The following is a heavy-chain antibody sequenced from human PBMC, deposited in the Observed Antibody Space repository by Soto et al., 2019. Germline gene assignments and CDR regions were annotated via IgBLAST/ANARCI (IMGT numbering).Heavy chain of an antibody. CDR1: GFTFSSYA. CDR2: ISGSGGNA. J-gene: IGHJ6*02. V-gene: IGHV3-23*01. D-gene: IGHD1-26*01. CDR3: AKDGASGSYPPYYYYGMDV. Sequence: PVGSLRLSCAASGFTFSSYAMNWVRQAPGKGLEWVSTISGSGGNAHYADSVKGRFTISRDNSKNTLHLQMNSLRADDTAVYYCAKDGASGSYPPYYYYGMDVWGQGTTVTVSS.